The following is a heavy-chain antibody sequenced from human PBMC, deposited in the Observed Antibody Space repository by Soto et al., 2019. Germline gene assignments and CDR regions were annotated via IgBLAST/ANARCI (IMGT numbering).Heavy chain of an antibody. CDR3: ARDQMIVVVKDFNWFDP. CDR2: ISAYNGNT. CDR1: GYTFTSYG. Sequence: ASVKVSCKASGYTFTSYGISWVRQAPGQGLEWMGWISAYNGNTNYAQKLQGRVTMTTDTSTSTAYMELRSLRSDDTAVYYCARDQMIVVVKDFNWFDPWGKGTLFTVPS. V-gene: IGHV1-18*01. J-gene: IGHJ5*02. D-gene: IGHD3-22*01.